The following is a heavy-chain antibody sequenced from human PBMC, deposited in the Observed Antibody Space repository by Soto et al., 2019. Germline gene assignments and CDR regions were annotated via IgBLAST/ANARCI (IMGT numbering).Heavy chain of an antibody. D-gene: IGHD4-17*01. J-gene: IGHJ4*02. CDR2: IYYSGST. Sequence: PSETLSLTCTVSGGSISSYYWSWIRQPPGKGLEWIGYIYYSGSTNYNPSLKSRVTISVDTSKNQFSLKLSSVTAADTAVYYCESSTVSGFDYWGQGTLATVSS. V-gene: IGHV4-59*01. CDR3: ESSTVSGFDY. CDR1: GGSISSYY.